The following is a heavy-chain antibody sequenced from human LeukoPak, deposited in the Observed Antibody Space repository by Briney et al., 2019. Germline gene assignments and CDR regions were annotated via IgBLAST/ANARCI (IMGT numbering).Heavy chain of an antibody. Sequence: GGSLRLSCAASGFTFSSYAXXXXXXXXXXXXXXXXXXXXSCGSTYYADSVKGRFTISRDNSKNTLYLQMNSLRAEDTAVYYCAKLVDCSGGSCYSGPPHWGQGTLVTVSS. CDR3: AKLVDCSGGSCYSGPPH. V-gene: IGHV3-23*01. J-gene: IGHJ4*02. CDR1: GFTFSSYA. CDR2: XXXSCGST. D-gene: IGHD2-15*01.